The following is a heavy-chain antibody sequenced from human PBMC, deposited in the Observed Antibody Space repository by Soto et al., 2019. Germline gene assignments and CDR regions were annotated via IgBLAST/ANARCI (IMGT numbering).Heavy chain of an antibody. D-gene: IGHD2-15*01. J-gene: IGHJ6*03. CDR1: GFTFSTYS. CDR3: ARYKGYCSGGSCYYYYFMDV. Sequence: EVQLVESGGGLVQPGGSLRLSCAASGFTFSTYSMNWVRQAPGKGLGWVSYISTTGSTIYYADSVKGRFTISRDNAKNSLYLQMTSLRAEDTAVYYCARYKGYCSGGSCYYYYFMDVWCNGTTVTVSS. V-gene: IGHV3-48*01. CDR2: ISTTGSTI.